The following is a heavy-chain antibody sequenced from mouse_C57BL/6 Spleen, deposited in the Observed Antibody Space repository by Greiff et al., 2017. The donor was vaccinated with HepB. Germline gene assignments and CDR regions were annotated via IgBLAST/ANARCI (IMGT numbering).Heavy chain of an antibody. D-gene: IGHD4-1*01. V-gene: IGHV1-82*01. J-gene: IGHJ3*01. CDR2: LYPGDGDT. CDR1: GYAFSSSW. Sequence: VQLQQSGPELVKPGASVKISCKASGYAFSSSWMNWVKQRPGQGLEWIGRLYPGDGDTNYNGKFKGKATLTVDKSSSTAYMQLSSLTSEDAAVYFCASLGPALFAYWGQGTLVTVAA. CDR3: ASLGPALFAY.